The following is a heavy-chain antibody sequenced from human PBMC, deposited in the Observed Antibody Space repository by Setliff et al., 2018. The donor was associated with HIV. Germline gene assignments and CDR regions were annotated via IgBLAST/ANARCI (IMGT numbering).Heavy chain of an antibody. CDR3: ATLGYDVDY. CDR2: ITPYNGHT. CDR1: GYTFTNYG. Sequence: ASVKVSCKASGYTFTNYGISWVRQAPGQGLEWMAWITPYNGHTLFAQNFQDRVTVTTDTSTTTAYMDLRSLRPDDTAAYYCATLGYDVDYWGQGTLVTVSS. V-gene: IGHV1-18*01. J-gene: IGHJ4*02. D-gene: IGHD2-2*01.